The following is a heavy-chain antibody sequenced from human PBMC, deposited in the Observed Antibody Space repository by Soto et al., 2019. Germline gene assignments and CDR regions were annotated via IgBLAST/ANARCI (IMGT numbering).Heavy chain of an antibody. V-gene: IGHV4-34*01. Sequence: PSETLSLTCAVYGGSFSGYYWSWIRQPPGEGLEWIGEINHSGSTNYNPSLKSRVTISVDTSKNQFSLKLSSVTAADTAVYYCAREGGYYSYYFDYWGQGTLVTVSS. D-gene: IGHD3-3*01. J-gene: IGHJ4*02. CDR1: GGSFSGYY. CDR3: AREGGYYSYYFDY. CDR2: INHSGST.